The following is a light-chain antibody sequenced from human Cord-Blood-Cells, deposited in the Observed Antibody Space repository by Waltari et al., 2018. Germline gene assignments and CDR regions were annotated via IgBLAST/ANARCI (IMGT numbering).Light chain of an antibody. Sequence: QSALTQPASVSGSPGQSITISCTGPSSDVGSYNLVPWYQQHPGKAPNLMIYEGSKRPSGVSNRFSGSKSGNTASLTISWLQAEDEADYYCCSYAGSSSVVFGGGTKLTVL. V-gene: IGLV2-23*01. CDR3: CSYAGSSSVV. CDR2: EGS. CDR1: SSDVGSYNL. J-gene: IGLJ2*01.